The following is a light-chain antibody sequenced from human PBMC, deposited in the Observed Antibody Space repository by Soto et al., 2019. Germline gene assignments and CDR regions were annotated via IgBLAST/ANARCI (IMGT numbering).Light chain of an antibody. V-gene: IGKV1-5*01. CDR3: QQYNSYWT. Sequence: DIQMTQSPSTLSASVVDRVTITCRASQSISSWLAWYQQKPVKAPKLLIYDASSLESGVPSRFSGSGSGTEFTLTISSLQPDDFATYYCQQYNSYWTFGQGTKV. CDR2: DAS. J-gene: IGKJ1*01. CDR1: QSISSW.